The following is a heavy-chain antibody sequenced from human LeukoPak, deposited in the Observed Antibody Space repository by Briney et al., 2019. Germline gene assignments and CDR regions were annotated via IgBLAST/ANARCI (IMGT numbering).Heavy chain of an antibody. Sequence: ASVKVSCKASGGTFSSYAISWVRQAPGQGLEWMGWMNPNSGNTGYARKFQGRVTMTRNTSISTAYMELSSLRSEDTAVYYCARGGYCSGGSCYLDYWGQGTLVTVSS. CDR3: ARGGYCSGGSCYLDY. CDR2: MNPNSGNT. V-gene: IGHV1-8*02. CDR1: GGTFSSYA. D-gene: IGHD2-15*01. J-gene: IGHJ4*02.